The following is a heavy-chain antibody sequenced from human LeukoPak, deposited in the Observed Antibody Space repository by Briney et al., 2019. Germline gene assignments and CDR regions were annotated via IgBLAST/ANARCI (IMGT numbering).Heavy chain of an antibody. D-gene: IGHD1-26*01. V-gene: IGHV1-18*01. CDR3: ARDRGPYSGSYHKPDFDY. J-gene: IGHJ4*02. CDR1: GYTFTSYG. Sequence: GASVKVSCKASGYTFTSYGISWVRQAPGQGLEWMGWISAYNGNTNYAQKLQGRVTMTTDTSTSTAYMELRSLRSDDTAVYYCARDRGPYSGSYHKPDFDYWGQGTLVTVSS. CDR2: ISAYNGNT.